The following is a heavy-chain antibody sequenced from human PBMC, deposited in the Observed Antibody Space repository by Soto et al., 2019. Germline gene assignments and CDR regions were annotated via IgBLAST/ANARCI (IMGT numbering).Heavy chain of an antibody. J-gene: IGHJ4*02. V-gene: IGHV3-30*18. D-gene: IGHD1-26*01. CDR1: GFTFSSYG. Sequence: TGGSLRLSCVASGFTFSSYGMHWVRQAPGKGLEWVAIISYDGSITYYAVSVKGRFTISRDNSKNTLFLQMNSLRAEDTSVYYCAKEGGLSGSYYISSSYYFDYWGQGTLVTVSS. CDR3: AKEGGLSGSYYISSSYYFDY. CDR2: ISYDGSIT.